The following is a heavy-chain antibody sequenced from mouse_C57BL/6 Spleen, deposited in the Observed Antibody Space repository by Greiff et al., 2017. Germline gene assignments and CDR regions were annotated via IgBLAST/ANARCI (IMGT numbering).Heavy chain of an antibody. CDR1: GFTFSDYY. CDR2: ISNGGGST. CDR3: ARRWFAY. J-gene: IGHJ3*01. V-gene: IGHV5-12*01. Sequence: EVKLVESGGGLVQPGGSLKLSCAASGFTFSDYYMYWVRQTPEKRLEWVAYISNGGGSTYYPDTVKGRFTISRDNAKHTLYLQMSRLKSEDTAMYYCARRWFAYWGQGTLVTVSA.